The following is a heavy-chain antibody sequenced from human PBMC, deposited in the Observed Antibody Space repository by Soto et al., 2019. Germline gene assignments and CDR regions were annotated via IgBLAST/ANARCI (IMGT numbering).Heavy chain of an antibody. D-gene: IGHD2-21*02. CDR1: GFTFSSYS. J-gene: IGHJ4*02. Sequence: EVQLVESGGGLVKPGGSLRLSCAASGFTFSSYSMNWVRQAPGKGLEWVSSISSSSSYIYYADSVKGRFTISRDNAKNSLSLQMNSLRAEDRAVYDCAREPQDCAPDSLVQGTLVTVSS. CDR3: AREPQDCAPDS. V-gene: IGHV3-21*01. CDR2: ISSSSSYI.